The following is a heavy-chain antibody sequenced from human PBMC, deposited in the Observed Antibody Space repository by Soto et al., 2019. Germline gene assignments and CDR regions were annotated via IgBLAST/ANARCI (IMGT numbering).Heavy chain of an antibody. CDR3: ARDRGYSGYDLVSFDY. Sequence: SETLSLTCTVSGGSISSYYWSWIRQPPGKGLEWIGYIYYSGSTNYNPSLKSRVTISVDTSKNQFSLKLSSVTAADTAVYYCARDRGYSGYDLVSFDYWGQGTLVTVSS. CDR2: IYYSGST. V-gene: IGHV4-59*01. CDR1: GGSISSYY. J-gene: IGHJ4*02. D-gene: IGHD5-12*01.